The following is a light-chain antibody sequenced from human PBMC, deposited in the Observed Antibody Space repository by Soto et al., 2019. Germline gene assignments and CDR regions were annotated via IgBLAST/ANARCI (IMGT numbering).Light chain of an antibody. Sequence: EIVMTQSPATLSLSPGERATHSCRASQGVSINLAWYRQKPGQAPRLLISGASTRATGVPGRFNGSGSGTDFTLTISSLQSEDFAVYYCQQYNKWPQTFGRGAKVDIK. CDR2: GAS. CDR3: QQYNKWPQT. V-gene: IGKV3-15*01. CDR1: QGVSIN. J-gene: IGKJ1*01.